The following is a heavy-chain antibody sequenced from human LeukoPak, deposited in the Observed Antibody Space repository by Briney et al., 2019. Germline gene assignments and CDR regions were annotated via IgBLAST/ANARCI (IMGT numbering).Heavy chain of an antibody. V-gene: IGHV4-4*07. CDR1: GGSISSYY. J-gene: IGHJ4*02. Sequence: SETLSLTCTVSGGSISSYYWSWIRQPAGKGLGWIGRIYTSGSTNYNPSLKSRVTMSVDTSKNQFSLKLSSVTAADTAVYYCARDSPSGSYHHFDYWGQGTLVTVSS. D-gene: IGHD3-10*01. CDR2: IYTSGST. CDR3: ARDSPSGSYHHFDY.